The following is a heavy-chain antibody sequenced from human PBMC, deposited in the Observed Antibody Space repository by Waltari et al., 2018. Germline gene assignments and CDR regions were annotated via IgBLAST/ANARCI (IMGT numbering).Heavy chain of an antibody. CDR2: IYYSGST. CDR3: AREGSTRRSDWFDP. J-gene: IGHJ5*02. Sequence: QVQLQESGPGLVKPSETLYLTCTVSGGSISSYYWSWIRQPPGKGLEWIGYIYYSGSTNYNPSLKSRVTISVDTSKNQFSLKLSSVTAADTAVYYCAREGSTRRSDWFDPWGQGTLVTVSS. CDR1: GGSISSYY. D-gene: IGHD2-15*01. V-gene: IGHV4-59*01.